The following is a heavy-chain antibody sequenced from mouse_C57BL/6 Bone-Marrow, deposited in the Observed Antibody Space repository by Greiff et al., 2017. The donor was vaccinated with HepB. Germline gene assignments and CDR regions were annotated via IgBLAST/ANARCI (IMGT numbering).Heavy chain of an antibody. CDR3: ASEVGVRFDY. Sequence: EVKVVESEGGLVQPGSSMKLSCTASGFTFSDYYMAWVRQVPEKGLEWVANINYDGSSTYYLDSLKSRFIISRDNAKNILYLQMSSLKSEDTATYCWASEVGVRFDYWGQGTTLTVSS. CDR2: INYDGSST. CDR1: GFTFSDYY. J-gene: IGHJ2*01. V-gene: IGHV5-16*01. D-gene: IGHD2-14*01.